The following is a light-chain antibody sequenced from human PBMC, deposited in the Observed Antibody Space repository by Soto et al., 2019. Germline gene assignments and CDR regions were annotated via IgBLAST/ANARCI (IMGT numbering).Light chain of an antibody. CDR2: EVI. CDR1: SSDVGAYNR. J-gene: IGLJ3*02. V-gene: IGLV2-18*02. Sequence: QSALTQPPSVSGSPGQSVTISCTGTSSDVGAYNRVSWYQQPPGTAPKLIIYEVINRPSGVPDRFSGSKSGKTASLTISGLQAEDEAEYYCSSFTTSSTWVFGGGTKVTVL. CDR3: SSFTTSSTWV.